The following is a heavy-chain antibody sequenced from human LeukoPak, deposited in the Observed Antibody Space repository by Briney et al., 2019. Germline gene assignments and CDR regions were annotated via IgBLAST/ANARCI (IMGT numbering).Heavy chain of an antibody. D-gene: IGHD6-19*01. J-gene: IGHJ5*02. V-gene: IGHV4-59*08. CDR1: GGSISSYY. CDR3: ARHVTAVAYNWFDP. Sequence: PSETLSLTCTVSGGSISSYYWSWIRQPPGKGLEWIGYIYYSGSTNYNPSLKSRVTISVDTSKNQFSLKLSSVTAADTAVYYCARHVTAVAYNWFDPWGQGTLVTVSS. CDR2: IYYSGST.